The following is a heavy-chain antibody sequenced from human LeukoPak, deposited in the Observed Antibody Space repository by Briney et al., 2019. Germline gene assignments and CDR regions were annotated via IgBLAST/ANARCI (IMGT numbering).Heavy chain of an antibody. D-gene: IGHD1-26*01. CDR3: AKDGRVGATTAPLDY. CDR1: GFTFSNYG. J-gene: IGHJ4*02. V-gene: IGHV3-30*18. CDR2: ISYDGSNK. Sequence: PGGSLRLSCAASGFTFSNYGMHWVRQAPGKGLEWVAVISYDGSNKYYADSVKGRFTISRDNSKNTLYLQMNSLRAEDTAVYYCAKDGRVGATTAPLDYWGQGTLVTVSS.